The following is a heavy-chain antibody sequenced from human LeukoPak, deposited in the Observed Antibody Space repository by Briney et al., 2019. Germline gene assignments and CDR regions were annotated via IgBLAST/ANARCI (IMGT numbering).Heavy chain of an antibody. CDR1: GVTFSSYS. CDR3: AVSFDY. Sequence: GGSLRLSCAASGVTFSSYSMNWVRQAPGKGLEWVSYISSSSSTLYYADSVKGRFTISRDNAKNSLYLQMNSLRAEDTAVYYCAVSFDYCGQGTLVTVSS. CDR2: ISSSSSTL. V-gene: IGHV3-48*01. J-gene: IGHJ4*02. D-gene: IGHD5/OR15-5a*01.